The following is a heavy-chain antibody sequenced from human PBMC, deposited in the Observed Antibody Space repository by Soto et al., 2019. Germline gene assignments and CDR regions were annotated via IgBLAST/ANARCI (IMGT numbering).Heavy chain of an antibody. CDR3: AKVYGDYGGGFDY. CDR2: ISGSGGST. J-gene: IGHJ4*02. Sequence: EVQLLESGGGLVQPGGSLRLSCSASGFTFSSYAMSWVRQAPGKGLEWVSAISGSGGSTYYADSVKGLFTNSRDNSKNTLYLQMNSLRAEDTAVYYCAKVYGDYGGGFDYWGQGTLVTVSS. V-gene: IGHV3-23*01. CDR1: GFTFSSYA. D-gene: IGHD4-17*01.